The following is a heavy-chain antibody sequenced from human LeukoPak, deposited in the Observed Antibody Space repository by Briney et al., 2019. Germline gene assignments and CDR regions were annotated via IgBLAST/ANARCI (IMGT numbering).Heavy chain of an antibody. V-gene: IGHV1-3*01. D-gene: IGHD3-16*02. CDR2: INAGNGNT. CDR1: GYTFTSYA. J-gene: IGHJ6*04. CDR3: ARIHSLSYYYGMDV. Sequence: GASVKVSCKASGYTFTSYAMHWVRQAPGQRPEWMGWINAGNGNTKYSQKFQGRVTITRDTSASTAYMELSSLRSEDTAVYYCARIHSLSYYYGMDVWGKGTTVTVSS.